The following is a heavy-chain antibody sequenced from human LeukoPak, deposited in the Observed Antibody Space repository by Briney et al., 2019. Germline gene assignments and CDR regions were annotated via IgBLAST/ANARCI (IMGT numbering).Heavy chain of an antibody. CDR1: GGSISSSSYY. Sequence: SETLSLTCTVSGGSISSSSYYWGWIRQPPGKGLEWIGSIYYSGSTYYNPSLKSRVTISVDTSKNQFSLKLSSVTAADTAVYYCARDLLAYDAFDIWGQGTMVTVSS. CDR3: ARDLLAYDAFDI. CDR2: IYYSGST. V-gene: IGHV4-39*07. J-gene: IGHJ3*02.